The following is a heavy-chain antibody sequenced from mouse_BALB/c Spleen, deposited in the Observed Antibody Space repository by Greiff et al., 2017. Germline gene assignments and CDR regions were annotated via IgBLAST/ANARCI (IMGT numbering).Heavy chain of an antibody. Sequence: QVQLQQPGAELVKPGASVKLSCKASGYTFTSYWMYWVKQRPGQGLEWIGEIDPSDSYTNYNQKFKGKATLTVDKSSSTAYMQLSSLTSEDSAVYYCARPGGYGNYCAMDYWGQGTSVTVSS. CDR1: GYTFTSYW. V-gene: IGHV1-69*02. D-gene: IGHD2-1*01. J-gene: IGHJ4*01. CDR2: IDPSDSYT. CDR3: ARPGGYGNYCAMDY.